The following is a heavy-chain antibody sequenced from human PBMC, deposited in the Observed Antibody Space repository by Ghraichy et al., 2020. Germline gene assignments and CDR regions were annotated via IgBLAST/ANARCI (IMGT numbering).Heavy chain of an antibody. J-gene: IGHJ4*02. CDR1: GFTFSDYG. CDR2: IWYDGSYK. Sequence: GGSLRLSCAASGFTFSDYGMHWVRQAPGKGLEWVAVIWYDGSYKYYADSVKGRFTISRDNSQNTLYLQMNSLRAEDTALYYCARDIATRRFDYWGQGTLVTVSS. CDR3: ARDIATRRFDY. V-gene: IGHV3-33*01. D-gene: IGHD6-6*01.